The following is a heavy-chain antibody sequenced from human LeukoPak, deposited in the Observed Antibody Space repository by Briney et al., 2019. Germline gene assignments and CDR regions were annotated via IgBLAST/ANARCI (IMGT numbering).Heavy chain of an antibody. D-gene: IGHD3-22*01. V-gene: IGHV3-21*01. CDR1: GFTFSSYG. Sequence: GGSLRLSCAASGFTFSSYGMSWVRQAPGKGLEWVSSITTSSSYIYYADSVKGRSTISRDNAKNSLYLQMDSLRGEDTAVYYCATGGVHYYDSSADYWGQGTLVTVSS. CDR2: ITTSSSYI. J-gene: IGHJ4*02. CDR3: ATGGVHYYDSSADY.